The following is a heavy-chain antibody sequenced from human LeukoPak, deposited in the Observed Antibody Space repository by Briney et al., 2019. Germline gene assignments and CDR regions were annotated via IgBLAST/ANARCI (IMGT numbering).Heavy chain of an antibody. D-gene: IGHD3-10*01. CDR2: ISGSGGGT. V-gene: IGHV3-23*01. CDR1: GFTFSSYA. Sequence: PGGSLRLSCAASGFTFSSYAMSWVRQAPGKGLEWVSAISGSGGGTYYADSVKGRFTISRDDSKNTAYLQMDSLKTEDTAVYYCTGNYYGSGSYADFDYWGQGTLVTVSS. CDR3: TGNYYGSGSYADFDY. J-gene: IGHJ4*02.